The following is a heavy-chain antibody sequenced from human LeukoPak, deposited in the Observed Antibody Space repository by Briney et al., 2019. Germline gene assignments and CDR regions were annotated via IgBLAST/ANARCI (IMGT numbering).Heavy chain of an antibody. D-gene: IGHD5-12*01. Sequence: PSETLSLTCTVSRGSISSSSYYWGWIRQPPGKGLEWIGYIYYSGSTYYNPSLKSRVTISVDTSKNQFSLKLSSVTAADTAVYYCARAPERLSFCWFDPWGQGTLVTVSS. J-gene: IGHJ5*02. CDR1: RGSISSSSYY. V-gene: IGHV4-31*03. CDR2: IYYSGST. CDR3: ARAPERLSFCWFDP.